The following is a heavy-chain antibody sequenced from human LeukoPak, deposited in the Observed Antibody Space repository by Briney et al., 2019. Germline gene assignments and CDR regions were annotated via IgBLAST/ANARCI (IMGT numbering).Heavy chain of an antibody. V-gene: IGHV3-74*01. D-gene: IGHD1-26*01. J-gene: IGHJ4*02. CDR1: ASTFSSNW. CDR3: VKRPVVGGTTGKYFDH. Sequence: GGSLRLSCAASASTFSSNWMHWVRQAPGKGLVWVSRISKDGSSTNYADSVKGRFTISRDNAKNTLYLQMSSLRAEDTAVYYCVKRPVVGGTTGKYFDHWGQGTLVTVSA. CDR2: ISKDGSST.